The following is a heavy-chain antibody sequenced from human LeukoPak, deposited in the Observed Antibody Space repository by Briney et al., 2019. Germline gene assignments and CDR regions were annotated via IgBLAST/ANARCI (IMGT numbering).Heavy chain of an antibody. CDR3: ARELVVPAANNDAFGI. J-gene: IGHJ3*02. D-gene: IGHD2-2*01. CDR1: GGSISSYY. V-gene: IGHV4-59*01. CDR2: IYYSGST. Sequence: PSETLSLTCTVSGGSISSYYWSWIRQPPGKGLEWIGYIYYSGSTNYNPSLKSRVTISVDTSKNQFSLKLSSVTAADTAVYYCARELVVPAANNDAFGIWGQGTMVTVSS.